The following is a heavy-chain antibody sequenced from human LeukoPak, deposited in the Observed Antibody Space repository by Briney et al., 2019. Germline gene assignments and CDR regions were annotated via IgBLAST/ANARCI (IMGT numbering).Heavy chain of an antibody. CDR3: ARDLEMVRGVINY. Sequence: GGSLRLSCAASGFTFRTYNMNWVRQAPGKGLEWVSYITSGGTTIYYADSVKGRFTISRDNAKNSLYLQMNSLRAEDTAVYYCARDLEMVRGVINYWGQGTLVTVSS. J-gene: IGHJ4*02. CDR1: GFTFRTYN. CDR2: ITSGGTTI. D-gene: IGHD3-10*01. V-gene: IGHV3-48*01.